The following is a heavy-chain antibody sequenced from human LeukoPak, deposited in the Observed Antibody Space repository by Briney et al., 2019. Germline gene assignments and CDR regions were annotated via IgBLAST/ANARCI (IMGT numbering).Heavy chain of an antibody. CDR3: AKGATVVVVTTTQY. D-gene: IGHD3-22*01. CDR1: GFTFSNYV. J-gene: IGHJ1*01. V-gene: IGHV3-23*01. Sequence: GGSLRLSCAASGFTFSNYVMSWVRQAPGKGLEWVSVISGSGGTTYYADSVKGRFTISRDNSKNTLFLQMNSLRAEDTAVYYCAKGATVVVVTTTQYWGQGTLVTVSS. CDR2: ISGSGGTT.